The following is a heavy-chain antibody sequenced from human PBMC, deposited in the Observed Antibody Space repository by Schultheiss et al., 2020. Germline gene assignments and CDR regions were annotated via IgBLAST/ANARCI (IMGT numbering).Heavy chain of an antibody. CDR1: GFTFSSYA. CDR2: ISGSGGST. J-gene: IGHJ3*02. V-gene: IGHV3-23*01. Sequence: GGSLRLSCAASGFTFSSYAMSWVRQAPGKGLEWVSAISGSGGSTYYADSVKGRFTISRDNSKNTLYLQMNSLRAEDTAVYYCAKVIRYRKPYYYDSSGYAFDIWGQGTMVTVSS. CDR3: AKVIRYRKPYYYDSSGYAFDI. D-gene: IGHD3-22*01.